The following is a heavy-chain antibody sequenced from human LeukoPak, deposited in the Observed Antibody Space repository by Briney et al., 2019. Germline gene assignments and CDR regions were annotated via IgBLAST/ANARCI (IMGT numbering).Heavy chain of an antibody. V-gene: IGHV4-34*01. Sequence: PSETLSLTCAVYGGSFSGYYWSWIRQPPGKGLEWIGEINHSGSTNYNPSLKSRVTISVDTSKNQFSLKLSSVTAADTAVYYCARGRYSGSYSDYWGQGTLVTVSS. D-gene: IGHD1-26*01. CDR1: GGSFSGYY. J-gene: IGHJ4*02. CDR3: ARGRYSGSYSDY. CDR2: INHSGST.